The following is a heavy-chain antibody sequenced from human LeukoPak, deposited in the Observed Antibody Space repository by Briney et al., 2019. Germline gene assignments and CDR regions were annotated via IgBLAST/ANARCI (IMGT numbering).Heavy chain of an antibody. Sequence: KPSETLSLTCTVSGGSINNYYWSWIRQPPGKGLEWIGYIHYSGSTNYNPSLKSRVTISVDTSKNQFSLRLSSVTAADTAVYYCASGSYSFYYMDVWGKGTTVTVSS. CDR2: IHYSGST. CDR1: GGSINNYY. V-gene: IGHV4-59*01. CDR3: ASGSYSFYYMDV. J-gene: IGHJ6*03. D-gene: IGHD1-26*01.